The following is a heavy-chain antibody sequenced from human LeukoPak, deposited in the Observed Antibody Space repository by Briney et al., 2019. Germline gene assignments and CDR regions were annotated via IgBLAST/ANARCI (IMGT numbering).Heavy chain of an antibody. CDR1: GFTFSSYA. D-gene: IGHD3-22*01. V-gene: IGHV3-30-3*01. Sequence: GGSLRLSCAASGFTFSSYAMHWVRQAPGKGLEWVAVISYDGSNKYYADSVKGRFTISRDNSKNTLYLQMNSLRAEDTAVYYCARDPSRYCYDSSGYYSPKSFDYWGQGTLVTVSS. J-gene: IGHJ4*02. CDR2: ISYDGSNK. CDR3: ARDPSRYCYDSSGYYSPKSFDY.